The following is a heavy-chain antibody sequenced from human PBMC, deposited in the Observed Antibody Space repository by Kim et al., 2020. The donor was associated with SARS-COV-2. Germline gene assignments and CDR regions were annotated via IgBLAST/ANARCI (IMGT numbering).Heavy chain of an antibody. CDR3: ASAYYYDSSGYYPFDY. V-gene: IGHV1-3*01. D-gene: IGHD3-22*01. J-gene: IGHJ4*02. Sequence: KFQGRVTITRDTSASTAYMELSSLRSEDTAVYYCASAYYYDSSGYYPFDYWGQGTLVTVSS.